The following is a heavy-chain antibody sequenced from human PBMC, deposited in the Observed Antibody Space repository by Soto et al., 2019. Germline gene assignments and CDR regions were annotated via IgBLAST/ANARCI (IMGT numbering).Heavy chain of an antibody. CDR3: ARGYCSGGNCYSGMDV. J-gene: IGHJ6*02. CDR2: IIPISGTT. D-gene: IGHD2-15*01. Sequence: SVKVSCKASGGTFSTHAIIWVRQAPGHGLEWMGGIIPISGTTYYTQKFQGRVTITADEPTSTAFMELSSLKSEDTAVFYCARGYCSGGNCYSGMDVWGQGTMVTVSS. V-gene: IGHV1-69*13. CDR1: GGTFSTHA.